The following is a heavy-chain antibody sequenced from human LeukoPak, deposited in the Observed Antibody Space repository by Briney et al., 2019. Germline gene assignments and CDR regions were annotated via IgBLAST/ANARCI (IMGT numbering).Heavy chain of an antibody. Sequence: GGSLRLSCAASGFTFSSYSMNWVRQAPGKGLEWVSYISSSSSTIYYADSVKGRFTISRDNAKNSLYLQMNSLRAEDTAVYYCARGMGYCSSTSCLGDFDYWGQGTLVTVSS. D-gene: IGHD2-2*01. V-gene: IGHV3-48*01. CDR1: GFTFSSYS. CDR3: ARGMGYCSSTSCLGDFDY. CDR2: ISSSSSTI. J-gene: IGHJ4*02.